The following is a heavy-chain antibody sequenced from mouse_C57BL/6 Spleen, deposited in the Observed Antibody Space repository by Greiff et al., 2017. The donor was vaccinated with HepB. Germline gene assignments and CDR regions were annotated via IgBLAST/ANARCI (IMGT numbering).Heavy chain of an antibody. Sequence: QVQLQQSGPELVKPGASVKLSCKASGYTFTSYDINWVKQRPGQGLEWIGWIYPRDGSTKYNEKFKGKATLTVDTSSSTAYMELHSLTSEDSAVYFCARSRDDGYYVSLFDYWGQGTTPTVSS. D-gene: IGHD2-3*01. CDR1: GYTFTSYD. CDR2: IYPRDGST. V-gene: IGHV1-85*01. J-gene: IGHJ2*01. CDR3: ARSRDDGYYVSLFDY.